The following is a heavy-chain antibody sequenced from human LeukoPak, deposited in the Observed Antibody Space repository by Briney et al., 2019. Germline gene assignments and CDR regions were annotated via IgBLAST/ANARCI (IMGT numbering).Heavy chain of an antibody. Sequence: KPSETLSLTCSVSGGSISNYYWSWIRQPPGKGLEWIGYIYYSGSTNYNPSLKSRVTISVDTSKNQFSLKLSSVTAADTAVYFCARERTTGREFDYWGQGTLVTVSS. CDR2: IYYSGST. J-gene: IGHJ4*02. D-gene: IGHD4-11*01. V-gene: IGHV4-59*01. CDR1: GGSISNYY. CDR3: ARERTTGREFDY.